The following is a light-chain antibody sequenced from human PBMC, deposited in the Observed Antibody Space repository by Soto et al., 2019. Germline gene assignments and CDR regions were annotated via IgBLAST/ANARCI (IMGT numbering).Light chain of an antibody. CDR2: DAS. V-gene: IGKV3-11*01. CDR3: QQRTSRPPMYT. J-gene: IGKJ2*01. Sequence: DIVLTQSPATLSLSPGEGATLSCRASQSVSSYLVWYQQKPGQAPRLLIYDASKRATGIPARFSGSGSGTDFTLTISSLEPEDFAVYYCQQRTSRPPMYTFGQGTKLEIK. CDR1: QSVSSY.